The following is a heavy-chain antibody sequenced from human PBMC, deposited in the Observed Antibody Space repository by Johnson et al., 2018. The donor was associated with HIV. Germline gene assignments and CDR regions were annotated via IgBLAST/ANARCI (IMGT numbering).Heavy chain of an antibody. CDR1: GFTFSSYG. CDR3: AREKPGTPRDAFDI. CDR2: IWYDGSNK. Sequence: QVQLVESGGGVVQPGRSLRVSCAASGFTFSSYGMHWVRQAPGKGLAWVAVIWYDGSNKYYPGSVKGRFTISRENAKNSLYLQMNSLRAGDTAVYYCAREKPGTPRDAFDIWGQGTMVTVSS. V-gene: IGHV3-33*01. J-gene: IGHJ3*02.